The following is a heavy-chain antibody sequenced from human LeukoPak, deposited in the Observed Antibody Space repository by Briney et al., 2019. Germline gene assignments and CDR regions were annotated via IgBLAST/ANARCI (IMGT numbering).Heavy chain of an antibody. CDR3: VRDQVINAGYNGYNYASFDY. J-gene: IGHJ4*02. Sequence: GRSLRLSCAASGFTFSSYGMHWVRQAPGKGLEWVAVIWYDGSNKYYADSVKGRFSISRDNSKDVMYLQLNSLRAEDTAVYYCVRDQVINAGYNGYNYASFDYWGQGTLVTVSS. D-gene: IGHD5-12*01. V-gene: IGHV3-33*01. CDR1: GFTFSSYG. CDR2: IWYDGSNK.